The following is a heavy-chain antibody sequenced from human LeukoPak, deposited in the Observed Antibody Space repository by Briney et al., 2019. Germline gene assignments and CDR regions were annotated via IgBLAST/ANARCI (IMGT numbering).Heavy chain of an antibody. J-gene: IGHJ4*02. CDR1: GYTFTSYY. V-gene: IGHV1-46*01. CDR2: INPNGGNT. Sequence: VASVKVSCKASGYTFTSYYMHWVRQAPGQGLEWMGIINPNGGNTNYAQKFQERVTITRDMSTSTAYMELSSLRSEDTAVYYCAADRYDSSGYYHFDYWGQGTLVTVSS. D-gene: IGHD3-22*01. CDR3: AADRYDSSGYYHFDY.